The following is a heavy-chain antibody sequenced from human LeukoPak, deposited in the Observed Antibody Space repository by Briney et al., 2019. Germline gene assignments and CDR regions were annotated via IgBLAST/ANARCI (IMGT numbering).Heavy chain of an antibody. Sequence: ASVKVSCKASGGTFSSYAISWVRQAPGQGLEWMGGIIPIFGTANYAQKFQGRVTITTDESTSTAYMELSSLRSEDTAVYYCVLYYDSSGYYYYYYMDVWGKGTTVTVSS. V-gene: IGHV1-69*05. CDR2: IIPIFGTA. CDR3: VLYYDSSGYYYYYYMDV. D-gene: IGHD3-22*01. CDR1: GGTFSSYA. J-gene: IGHJ6*03.